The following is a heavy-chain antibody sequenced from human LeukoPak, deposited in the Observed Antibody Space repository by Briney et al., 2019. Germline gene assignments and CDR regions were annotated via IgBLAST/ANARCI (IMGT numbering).Heavy chain of an antibody. CDR2: ISYDGSNK. Sequence: GGSLRLSCAASGFTFSSYGMHWVRQAPGKGLEWVAVISYDGSNKYYADSVKGRFTISRDNSKNTLYLQMNSLRAEDTAVYYCAKDLDSVDSSGYYSGDLDYWGQGTLVTVSS. V-gene: IGHV3-30*18. D-gene: IGHD3-22*01. J-gene: IGHJ4*02. CDR1: GFTFSSYG. CDR3: AKDLDSVDSSGYYSGDLDY.